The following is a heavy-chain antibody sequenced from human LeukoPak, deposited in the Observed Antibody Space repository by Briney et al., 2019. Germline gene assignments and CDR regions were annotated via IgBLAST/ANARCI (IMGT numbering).Heavy chain of an antibody. CDR3: ARGNKLGGNPFFDY. Sequence: PSETLSLTCAVYGGSFSGYYWSWIRQPPGKGLEWIGEINHSGSTNYNPSLKSRVTISVDTSKNQFSLKLSSVTAADTAVYYCARGNKLGGNPFFDYWGQGTLFTVSS. J-gene: IGHJ4*02. CDR2: INHSGST. D-gene: IGHD4-23*01. V-gene: IGHV4-34*01. CDR1: GGSFSGYY.